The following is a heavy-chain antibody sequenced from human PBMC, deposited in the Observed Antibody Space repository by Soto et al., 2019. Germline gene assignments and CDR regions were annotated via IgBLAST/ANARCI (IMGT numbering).Heavy chain of an antibody. D-gene: IGHD5-18*01. CDR3: ARGGRGYSYGYIYYYYGMDV. J-gene: IGHJ6*02. Sequence: SETLSLTCPVYGGSFSGYYWSWIRQPPGKGLEWIGEINHSGSTNYNPSLKSRVTIAVDTSKNQFSLKLSSVTAADTAVYYCARGGRGYSYGYIYYYYGMDVWGQGTTVTVSS. CDR1: GGSFSGYY. CDR2: INHSGST. V-gene: IGHV4-34*01.